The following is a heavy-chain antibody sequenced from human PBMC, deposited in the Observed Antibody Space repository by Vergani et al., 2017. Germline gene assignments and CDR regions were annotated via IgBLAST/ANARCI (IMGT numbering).Heavy chain of an antibody. CDR1: GFTFSSYS. J-gene: IGHJ4*02. V-gene: IGHV3-48*01. D-gene: IGHD1-26*01. Sequence: EVQLVESGGGLVQPGGSLRLSCAASGFTFSSYSMNWVRQAPGKGLEWVSYISSSSTIYYADSVKGRFTISRDNAKNSLYLQMNSLRAEDTAVYYCARDRREVGAPYYFDYWGQGTLVTVSS. CDR3: ARDRREVGAPYYFDY. CDR2: ISSSSTI.